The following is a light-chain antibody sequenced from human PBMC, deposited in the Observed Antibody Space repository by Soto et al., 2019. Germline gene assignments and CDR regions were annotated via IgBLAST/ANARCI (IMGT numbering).Light chain of an antibody. J-gene: IGLJ2*01. CDR2: EGS. V-gene: IGLV2-23*01. CDR3: CSYAGSNIYVI. CDR1: SSDVGSYDL. Sequence: QSALTQPASVSGSPGQSITISCTGTSSDVGSYDLVSWYQQHPGTAPKLMIYEGSKRPSGVSNRFSGSKSGNTASLTISGLQAEDAADYYCCSYAGSNIYVIIGGGTKLTVL.